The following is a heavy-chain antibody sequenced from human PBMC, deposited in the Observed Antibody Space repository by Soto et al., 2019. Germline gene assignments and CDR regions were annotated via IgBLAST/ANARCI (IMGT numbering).Heavy chain of an antibody. CDR3: ARGGYYDFSSGYTYYYYGMDV. Sequence: QVQLVESGGGLVKPGGSLRLSCEASGFAFRDYYMSWIRQAPGKGLEWVAYIGSSGTNIYYADSLKGRFTISRDNAKNSLYLQMNSLRAEDTAVYYCARGGYYDFSSGYTYYYYGMDVWGQGTSVTVSS. D-gene: IGHD3-3*01. V-gene: IGHV3-11*01. CDR1: GFAFRDYY. CDR2: IGSSGTNI. J-gene: IGHJ6*02.